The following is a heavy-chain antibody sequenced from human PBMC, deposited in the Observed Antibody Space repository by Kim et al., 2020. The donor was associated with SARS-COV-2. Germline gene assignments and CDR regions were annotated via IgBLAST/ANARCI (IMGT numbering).Heavy chain of an antibody. V-gene: IGHV4-39*01. CDR3: ARHTKEEQHLVRGFDN. CDR1: GGSVSSGSYY. CDR2: MYKSGST. D-gene: IGHD6-13*01. Sequence: SETLSLTCTVSGGSVSSGSYYWGWIRQPPGKGLEWIGLMYKSGSTYYNPSIKSRVTISIDTSKNQFSLKLSSVTAADTAVYYCARHTKEEQHLVRGFDNWGQGSLVTVSS. J-gene: IGHJ4*02.